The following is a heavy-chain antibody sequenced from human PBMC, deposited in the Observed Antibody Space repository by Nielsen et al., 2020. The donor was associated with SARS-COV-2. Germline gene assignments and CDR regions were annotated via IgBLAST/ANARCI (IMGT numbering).Heavy chain of an antibody. V-gene: IGHV1-8*01. CDR3: AGGVHLPDYGDYLYYYYGMDV. CDR2: MNPNSGNT. CDR1: GYTFTTYD. D-gene: IGHD4-17*01. Sequence: ASVKVSCKASGYTFTTYDINWVRQATGQGLEWMGYMNPNSGNTGYAQKFQGRVTMTRNTSISTAYMELSSLRSEDTAVYYCAGGVHLPDYGDYLYYYYGMDVWGQGTTVTVSS. J-gene: IGHJ6*02.